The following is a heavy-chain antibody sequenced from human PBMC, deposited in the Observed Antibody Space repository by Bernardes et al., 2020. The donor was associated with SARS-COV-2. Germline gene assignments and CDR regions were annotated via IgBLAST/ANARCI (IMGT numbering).Heavy chain of an antibody. CDR2: IYSGGST. D-gene: IGHD2-2*01. J-gene: IGHJ6*02. V-gene: IGHV3-66*04. CDR1: GFTVSSNY. Sequence: GGSLRLSCAASGFTVSSNYMSWVRQAPGKGLEWVSVIYSGGSTYYADSVKGRFTISRDSSKNTVYLQMNTLSPEDTAVYYCAKLRSVLWIHPYYNAMDAWGQGTTVTVSS. CDR3: AKLRSVLWIHPYYNAMDA.